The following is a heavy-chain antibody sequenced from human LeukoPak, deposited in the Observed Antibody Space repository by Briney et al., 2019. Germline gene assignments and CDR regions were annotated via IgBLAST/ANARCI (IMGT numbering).Heavy chain of an antibody. CDR1: GDSISSGGYY. D-gene: IGHD2-2*01. V-gene: IGHV4-31*03. CDR3: ARTLCTTSTCYYSHFFAMDV. J-gene: IGHJ6*02. CDR2: IYYSGST. Sequence: PSQTLSLTCTVSGDSISSGGYYWSWIRQHPGKGLEWIGYIYYSGSTYYNPSLESRLTISVDTSKNQFSLKLSSVTAADTAVYYCARTLCTTSTCYYSHFFAMDVWGQGTTVTVPS.